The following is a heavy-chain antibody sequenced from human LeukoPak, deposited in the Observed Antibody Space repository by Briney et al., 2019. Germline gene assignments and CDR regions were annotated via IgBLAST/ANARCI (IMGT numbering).Heavy chain of an antibody. J-gene: IGHJ4*02. CDR1: DGSLSSYY. D-gene: IGHD1-26*01. CDR2: IYYSGST. CDR3: ARVRGSYYARMDC. Sequence: SETLSLTCTVSDGSLSSYYWSWIRQPPGKGLEWLGYIYYSGSTNYNPSLKSRVTISVDTSKNQFSLKLRSVTAADTAVYYCARVRGSYYARMDCWGQGTLVTVSS. V-gene: IGHV4-59*01.